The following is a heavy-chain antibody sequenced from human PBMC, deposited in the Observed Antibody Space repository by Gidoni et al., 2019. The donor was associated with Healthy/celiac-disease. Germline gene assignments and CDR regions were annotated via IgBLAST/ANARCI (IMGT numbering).Heavy chain of an antibody. V-gene: IGHV3-9*01. CDR3: AKDSHPYYYDSSGKTDY. J-gene: IGHJ4*02. D-gene: IGHD3-22*01. Sequence: EVQLVESGGGLVQPGRSLRLSCAASGFTFDDYAMHWVRQAPGKGLEWVSGISWNSGSIGYADSVKGRFTISRDNAKNSLYLQMNSLRAEDTALYYCAKDSHPYYYDSSGKTDYWGQGTLVTVSS. CDR1: GFTFDDYA. CDR2: ISWNSGSI.